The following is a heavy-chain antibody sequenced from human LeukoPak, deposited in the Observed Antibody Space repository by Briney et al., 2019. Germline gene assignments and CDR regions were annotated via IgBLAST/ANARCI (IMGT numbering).Heavy chain of an antibody. CDR3: ASNSIVGATEDY. CDR2: IYTSGST. J-gene: IGHJ4*02. V-gene: IGHV4-61*02. D-gene: IGHD1-26*01. Sequence: PSETLSLTCTVSGGSISSGSYYWSWIRQPAGKGLEWIGRIYTSGSTNYNPSLKSRVTISVDTSKNQFSLKLSSVTAADTAVYYCASNSIVGATEDYWGQGTLVTVSS. CDR1: GGSISSGSYY.